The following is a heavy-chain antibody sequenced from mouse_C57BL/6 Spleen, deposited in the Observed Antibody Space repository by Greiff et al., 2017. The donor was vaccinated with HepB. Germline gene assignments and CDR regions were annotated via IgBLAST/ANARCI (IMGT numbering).Heavy chain of an antibody. CDR2: INPNNGGT. CDR1: GYTFTDYY. D-gene: IGHD4-1*01. Sequence: VQLKESGPELVKPGASVKISCKASGYTFTDYYMNWVKQSHGKSLEWIGDINPNNGGTSYNQKFKGKATLTVDKSSRTAYMELRSLTSEGSAVYYCARSWEYYFAYWGQGTTLTVSS. V-gene: IGHV1-26*01. CDR3: ARSWEYYFAY. J-gene: IGHJ2*01.